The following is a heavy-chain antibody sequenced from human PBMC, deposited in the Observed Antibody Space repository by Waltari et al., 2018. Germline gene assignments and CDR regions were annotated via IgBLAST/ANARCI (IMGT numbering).Heavy chain of an antibody. V-gene: IGHV1-24*01. D-gene: IGHD3-22*01. CDR2: FGPEDGET. CDR3: ATALPGSGYSSGWFDP. J-gene: IGHJ5*02. CDR1: GYTLTELS. Sequence: QVQLVQSGAEVKKPGASVKVSCKVSGYTLTELSMHWVRQAPGKGLEWMGGFGPEDGETIYAQKFQGRVTMTEDTSTDTAYMELSSLRSEDTAVYYCATALPGSGYSSGWFDPWGQGTLVTVSS.